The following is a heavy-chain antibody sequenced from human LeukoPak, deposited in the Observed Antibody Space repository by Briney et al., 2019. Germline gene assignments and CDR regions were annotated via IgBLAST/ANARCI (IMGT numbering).Heavy chain of an antibody. CDR2: TYYRSKWYN. V-gene: IGHV6-1*01. CDR1: GDSVSSKNGA. Sequence: SQTLSLTCVVSGDSVSSKNGAWNWIGQSPSRGFEWLGRTYYRSKWYNDYAESMEGRMTISQDTSKNQYSLHLNSVTPDDTAVYYCARDFGTTGWHTFDYWGQGAPVTVSS. J-gene: IGHJ4*02. CDR3: ARDFGTTGWHTFDY. D-gene: IGHD6-19*01.